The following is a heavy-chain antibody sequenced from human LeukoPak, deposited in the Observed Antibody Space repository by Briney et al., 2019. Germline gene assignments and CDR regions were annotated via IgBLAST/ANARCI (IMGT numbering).Heavy chain of an antibody. CDR2: IDPSDSYT. CDR1: GYSFTSYW. D-gene: IGHD3-22*01. J-gene: IGHJ4*02. CDR3: ARRRYYDSSGYYEIDY. Sequence: GESLKISCKGSGYSFTSYWISWVRQMPGKGLEWMGRIDPSDSYTNYSPSFQGHVTISADKSISTAYLQWSSLKASDTAMYYCARRRYYDSSGYYEIDYWGQGTLVTVSS. V-gene: IGHV5-10-1*01.